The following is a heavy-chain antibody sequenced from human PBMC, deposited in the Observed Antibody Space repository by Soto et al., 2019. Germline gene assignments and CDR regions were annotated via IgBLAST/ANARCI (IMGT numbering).Heavy chain of an antibody. CDR1: GGTFSSYA. D-gene: IGHD5-18*01. CDR2: IIPIFGTA. V-gene: IGHV1-69*01. J-gene: IGHJ6*02. CDR3: ARVVSGYSYGCHGMDV. Sequence: QVQLVQAGAEVKKPGSSVKVSCKASGGTFSSYAISWVRQAPGQGLEWMGGIIPIFGTANYAQKFQGRVTITADESTSTAYMELSSRRSEDTAVYYWARVVSGYSYGCHGMDVWGQGTTVTVSS.